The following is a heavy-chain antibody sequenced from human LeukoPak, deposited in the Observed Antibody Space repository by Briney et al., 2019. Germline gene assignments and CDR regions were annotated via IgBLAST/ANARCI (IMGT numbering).Heavy chain of an antibody. CDR1: GYTFSNHY. V-gene: IGHV5-51*01. Sequence: GESLKISCKGSGYTFSNHYIGWVRQMPGKGLEWMRIISPGDSDARYSPSFQGQVTISADKSISTAYLRWSSLKASDTAIYYCARRYCSSISCNPYFFDYWGQGTLVTVSS. D-gene: IGHD2-2*01. CDR3: ARRYCSSISCNPYFFDY. J-gene: IGHJ4*02. CDR2: ISPGDSDA.